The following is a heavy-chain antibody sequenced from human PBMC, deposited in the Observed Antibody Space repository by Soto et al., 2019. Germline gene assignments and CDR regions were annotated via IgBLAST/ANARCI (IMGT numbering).Heavy chain of an antibody. Sequence: GGSLRLSCAASRFNVSSNYMSWVRQAPGKGLEWVSVIYPGGTTYYADSAKVRFTISRDNAKNLVFLQMNSLRAEDTAVYYCARDPSMSTVFFKGFFPLGGRGPRVTVP. CDR3: ARDPSMSTVFFKGFFPL. J-gene: IGHJ2*01. CDR1: RFNVSSNY. V-gene: IGHV3-66*01. CDR2: IYPGGTT. D-gene: IGHD3-3*01.